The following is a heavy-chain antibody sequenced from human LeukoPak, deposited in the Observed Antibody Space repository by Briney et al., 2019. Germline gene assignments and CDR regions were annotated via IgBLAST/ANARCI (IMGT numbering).Heavy chain of an antibody. Sequence: GGSLRLSCAASGFTFSSYAMSWVRQAPGKGLEWVSAISGSGGSTYYADSVKGRFTISRDNSKNTLYLQMNSLRAEDTAVYYCAKGSTVVVTAYSDPLFDYWGQGTLVTVSS. J-gene: IGHJ4*02. CDR1: GFTFSSYA. V-gene: IGHV3-23*01. D-gene: IGHD2-21*02. CDR2: ISGSGGST. CDR3: AKGSTVVVTAYSDPLFDY.